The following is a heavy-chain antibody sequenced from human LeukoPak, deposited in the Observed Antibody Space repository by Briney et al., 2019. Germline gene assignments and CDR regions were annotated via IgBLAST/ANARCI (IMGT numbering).Heavy chain of an antibody. V-gene: IGHV4-31*03. J-gene: IGHJ4*02. CDR1: GGSISSGGYY. CDR2: IYYSGST. D-gene: IGHD5-18*01. CDR3: ARLRHNGYSYGYVDY. Sequence: KSSETLSLTCTVSGGSISSGGYYWSWIRQHPGKGLEWIGYIYYSGSTYYNPSLRSRITISLDTSKNQFSLKLSSVIAADTAVYYCARLRHNGYSYGYVDYWGQGTLVTVSS.